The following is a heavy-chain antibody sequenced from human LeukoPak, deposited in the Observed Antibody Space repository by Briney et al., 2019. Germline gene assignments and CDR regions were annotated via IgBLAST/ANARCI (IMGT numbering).Heavy chain of an antibody. CDR2: IDPDSGGT. D-gene: IGHD3-22*01. V-gene: IGHV1-2*02. J-gene: IGHJ3*02. Sequence: ASVKVSCKTSGYTFADYYLHWVRQAPGQGLEWMGSIDPDSGGTNYAQKFQGRVIMTRGTSITTAYMELSRLRSDDTAVYFCAREYYDSSGRKHAFENWGQGTMVTVSS. CDR3: AREYYDSSGRKHAFEN. CDR1: GYTFADYY.